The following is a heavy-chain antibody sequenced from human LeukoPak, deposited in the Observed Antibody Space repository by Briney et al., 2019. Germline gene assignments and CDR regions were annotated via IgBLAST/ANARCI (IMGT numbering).Heavy chain of an antibody. V-gene: IGHV3-23*01. CDR2: IDVTTGGS. CDR1: GFTLSSYA. CDR3: AKVNYYQPYF. Sequence: GGSLRLSCAASGFTLSSYAMSSCRQAPGKGLEWVSTIDVTTGGSYYADSVKGRFTISRDTFQNTLYPQLSSLRVDDTAIYYCAKVNYYQPYFWGQGTLVSVSS. D-gene: IGHD2-2*01. J-gene: IGHJ4*02.